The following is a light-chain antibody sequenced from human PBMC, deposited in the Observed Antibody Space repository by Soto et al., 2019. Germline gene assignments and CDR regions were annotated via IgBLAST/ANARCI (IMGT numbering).Light chain of an antibody. V-gene: IGKV1-39*01. Sequence: QRTQSPSTLAPSVLDRVTITCRASQSISRWLAWDQQKPGKAPDLLIYAASTLQSGVPSRFSGSGSGTDFALTISSLQPEDFAPYYCQKSYSPLRITFGQGTRLEIK. J-gene: IGKJ5*01. CDR3: QKSYSPLRIT. CDR1: QSISRW. CDR2: AAS.